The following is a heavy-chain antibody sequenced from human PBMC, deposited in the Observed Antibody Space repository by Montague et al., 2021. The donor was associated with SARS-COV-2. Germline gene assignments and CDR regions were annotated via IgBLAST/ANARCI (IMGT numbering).Heavy chain of an antibody. D-gene: IGHD1-26*01. V-gene: IGHV3-30*04. CDR2: ISNDGSNK. CDR3: ARESGSFHDGGYFDY. CDR1: GFYFSYA. Sequence: SPRLSCAASGFYFSYAMHWVRQAPGKGLEWVALISNDGSNKHYADSVKGRFTISRDNSKSTLYLQMNSLRTEDTAVYYCARESGSFHDGGYFDYWGQGSLVTVSS. J-gene: IGHJ4*02.